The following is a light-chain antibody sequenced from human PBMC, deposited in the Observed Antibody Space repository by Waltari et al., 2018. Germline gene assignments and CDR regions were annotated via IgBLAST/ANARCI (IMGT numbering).Light chain of an antibody. CDR3: VQAIAFPFT. J-gene: IGKJ3*01. Sequence: DIVMTQTPLSLPITPGEPASISCRSSQSLLHSNGNTYLHWYLQKPGQSPQLLIYRGSNRASGVPDRFIGSGSGTDFTLKISKVEAEDVGVYYCVQAIAFPFTFGPGTKLDIK. CDR1: QSLLHSNGNTY. V-gene: IGKV2-40*01. CDR2: RGS.